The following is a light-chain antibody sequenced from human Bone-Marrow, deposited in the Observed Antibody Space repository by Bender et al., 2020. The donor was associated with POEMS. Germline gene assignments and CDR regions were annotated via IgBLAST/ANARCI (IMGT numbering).Light chain of an antibody. Sequence: QSALTQPASVSGSPGQSITISCTGTSSDVGGSNYVSWYQHHPGKAPKLIIYDVTKRPSGVPDRFSGYKSGNTASLPISGLRAEDEADYFCCSYAGSSTFVFGGGTKLTVL. CDR3: CSYAGSSTFV. J-gene: IGLJ3*02. V-gene: IGLV2-11*01. CDR1: SSDVGGSNY. CDR2: DVT.